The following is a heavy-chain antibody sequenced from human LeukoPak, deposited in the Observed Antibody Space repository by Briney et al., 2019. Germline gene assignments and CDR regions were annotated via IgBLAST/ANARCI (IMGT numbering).Heavy chain of an antibody. V-gene: IGHV4-59*01. J-gene: IGHJ3*02. D-gene: IGHD1/OR15-1a*01. Sequence: SETLSLTCTVSGGSISSYYWSWIRQPPGKGLEWIGYIYYSGSTNYNPSLKSRVTISVDTSKSQFCLKLSSVSAADTAVYECASGRTNNDAFDIGGQGRMVTVYS. CDR2: IYYSGST. CDR3: ASGRTNNDAFDI. CDR1: GGSISSYY.